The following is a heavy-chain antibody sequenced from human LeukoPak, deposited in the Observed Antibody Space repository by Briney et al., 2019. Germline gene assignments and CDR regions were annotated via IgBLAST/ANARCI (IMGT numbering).Heavy chain of an antibody. Sequence: GASVKVSCKASGGTFSSYTISWLRQAPGQGLEWMGRIIPILGIANYAQKFQGRVTITANKSTSTAYMELSSLRSEDTAVYYCARWSLGSSGTNWFDPWGQGTLVTVSS. CDR3: ARWSLGSSGTNWFDP. CDR1: GGTFSSYT. D-gene: IGHD6-19*01. V-gene: IGHV1-69*02. J-gene: IGHJ5*02. CDR2: IIPILGIA.